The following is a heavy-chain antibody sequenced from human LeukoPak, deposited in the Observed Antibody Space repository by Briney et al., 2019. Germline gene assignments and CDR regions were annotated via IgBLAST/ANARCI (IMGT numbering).Heavy chain of an antibody. V-gene: IGHV4-39*01. D-gene: IGHD3-3*01. Sequence: SETLSLTCTVSGGSISSSSYYWGWIRQPPGKGLECIGSIYYSGSTYYNPSLKSRVTISVDTSKNQFSLKLSSVTAEDTAVYYWTSSGWGMVFSEWLIVWGQGTLVTVSS. CDR3: TSSGWGMVFSEWLIV. CDR1: GGSISSSSYY. CDR2: IYYSGST. J-gene: IGHJ4*02.